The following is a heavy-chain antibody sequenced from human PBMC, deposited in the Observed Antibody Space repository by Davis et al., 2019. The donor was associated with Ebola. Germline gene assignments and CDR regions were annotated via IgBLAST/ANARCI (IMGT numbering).Heavy chain of an antibody. D-gene: IGHD6-13*01. CDR2: IYYSGST. CDR1: GGSISSSSYY. CDR3: ARHRHSCSWPRWFDP. V-gene: IGHV4-39*01. J-gene: IGHJ5*02. Sequence: MPSETLSLTCTVSGGSISSSSYYWGWIRQPPGKGLEWIGSIYYSGSTYYNPSLKSRVTISVDTSKNQFSLKLSSVTAADTAVYYCARHRHSCSWPRWFDPWGQGTLVTVSS.